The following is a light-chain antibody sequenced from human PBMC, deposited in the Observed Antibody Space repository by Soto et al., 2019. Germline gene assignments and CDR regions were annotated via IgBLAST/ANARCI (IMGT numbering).Light chain of an antibody. CDR1: QSVSWSY. CDR2: GAS. Sequence: EIVLTQSPGTLSLSPGEIATLSCRASQSVSWSYLAWYQQKPGQAPRLLIYGASSRATGIPDRFSGSGSGTDFTLTISRLEPEDFAVYYCQQYGSSPPWTFGQGTKVEIK. J-gene: IGKJ1*01. CDR3: QQYGSSPPWT. V-gene: IGKV3-20*01.